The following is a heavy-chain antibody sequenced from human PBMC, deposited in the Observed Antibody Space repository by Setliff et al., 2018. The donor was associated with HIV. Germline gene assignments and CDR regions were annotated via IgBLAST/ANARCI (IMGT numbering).Heavy chain of an antibody. J-gene: IGHJ6*02. CDR2: INAGDDNT. V-gene: IGHV1-3*01. D-gene: IGHD6-6*01. CDR1: GYTFSTNA. CDR3: ARELNGHTSSHYYFGLDV. Sequence: ASVKVSCKAFGYTFSTNAIHWVRQAPGQRLEWMGYINAGDDNTRYSEKFQGRVTITRDTSANTAYMELSSLRSEDTAVYYCARELNGHTSSHYYFGLDVWGQGTTVTVSS.